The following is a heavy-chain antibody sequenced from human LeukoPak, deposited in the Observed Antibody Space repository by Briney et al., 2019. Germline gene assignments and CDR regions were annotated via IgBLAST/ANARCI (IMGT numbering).Heavy chain of an antibody. CDR3: ARVGDSSGWSYYFDY. J-gene: IGHJ4*02. D-gene: IGHD6-19*01. CDR2: IYYSGST. V-gene: IGHV4-59*01. Sequence: SETLSLACTVSGGSISNYYWSWIRQPPGKGLEWSGDIYYSGSTNYNPSLKSRVTISVDTSKNQFSLKLSSVTAADTAVYYCARVGDSSGWSYYFDYWGQGTLVTVSS. CDR1: GGSISNYY.